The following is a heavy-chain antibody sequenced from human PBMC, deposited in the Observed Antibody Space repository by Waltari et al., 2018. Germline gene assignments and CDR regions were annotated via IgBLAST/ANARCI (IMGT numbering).Heavy chain of an antibody. J-gene: IGHJ6*02. CDR3: ARERPVRYYYYAMDV. CDR1: GGSISSYY. V-gene: IGHV4-59*01. Sequence: QVQLQESGPGLVKPSETLSLTCTVSGGSISSYYWSWIRQPPGKGLEWIGYIDYSGSTNYNPSLKSRVTIAIDTSRNQFSLKLSSVTAADTAVYYCARERPVRYYYYAMDVWGQGTTVTVSS. D-gene: IGHD4-17*01. CDR2: IDYSGST.